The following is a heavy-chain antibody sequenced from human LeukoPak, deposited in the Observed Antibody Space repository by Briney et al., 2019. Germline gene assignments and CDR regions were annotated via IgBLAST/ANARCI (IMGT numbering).Heavy chain of an antibody. J-gene: IGHJ4*02. CDR3: VSFYETY. CDR1: GSYW. CDR2: INSDGSWT. Sequence: GGSLRLSCAASGSYWMHWVRQAPGKGLVWVSHINSDGSWTSYADSVKGRLTISKDNAKNTVHLQMNNLRAEDTAVYYCVSFYETYWGRETLVTVSS. V-gene: IGHV3-74*01. D-gene: IGHD2/OR15-2a*01.